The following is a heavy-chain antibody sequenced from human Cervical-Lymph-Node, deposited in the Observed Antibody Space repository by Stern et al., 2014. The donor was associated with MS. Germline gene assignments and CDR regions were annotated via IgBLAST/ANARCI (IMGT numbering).Heavy chain of an antibody. V-gene: IGHV3-48*02. CDR3: ARDKRSSGEYYFDY. D-gene: IGHD6-19*01. CDR2: ISSSGSTT. Sequence: EDQLVESGGGLVQPGGSLRLSCAASGFTFSTYRMIWVRQAPGKGLEWISYISSSGSTTYYADSVRGRFTISRDNAKNSLYLQMNSLRDEDTAVYYCARDKRSSGEYYFDYWGQGTLVTVSS. J-gene: IGHJ4*02. CDR1: GFTFSTYR.